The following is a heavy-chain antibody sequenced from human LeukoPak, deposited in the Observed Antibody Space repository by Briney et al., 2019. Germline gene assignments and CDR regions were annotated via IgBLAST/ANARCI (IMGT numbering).Heavy chain of an antibody. CDR3: ASLYSSSSGFNY. CDR2: IRYDGSNK. J-gene: IGHJ4*02. CDR1: GFTFSSYG. Sequence: GGSLRLSCAASGFTFSSYGMHWVRQASGKGLEWVAFIRYDGSNKYYADSVKGRFTISRDNSKNTLYLQMNSLRAEDTAVFYCASLYSSSSGFNYWGQGTLVTVSS. D-gene: IGHD6-6*01. V-gene: IGHV3-30*02.